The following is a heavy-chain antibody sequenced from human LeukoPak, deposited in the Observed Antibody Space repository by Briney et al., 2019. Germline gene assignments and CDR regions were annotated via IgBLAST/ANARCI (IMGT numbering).Heavy chain of an antibody. CDR1: GYSFTSYW. V-gene: IGHV5-51*01. J-gene: IGHJ5*02. CDR2: IYPGDSDT. D-gene: IGHD3-3*01. CDR3: ARGRGWIFGVVKKGGDRDWFDP. Sequence: GASLKISCKGSGYSFTSYWIGWVRQMPGKGLEWMGIIYPGDSDTRYSPSFQGKVTISADKSISPAYLQWSSLKASDTAMYYCARGRGWIFGVVKKGGDRDWFDPWGQGTLVTVSS.